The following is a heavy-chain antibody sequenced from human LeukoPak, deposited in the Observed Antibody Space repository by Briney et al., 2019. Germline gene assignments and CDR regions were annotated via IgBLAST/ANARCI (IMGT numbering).Heavy chain of an antibody. J-gene: IGHJ4*02. D-gene: IGHD5-12*01. CDR1: GLTVISSY. Sequence: GGSLRLSCAASGLTVISSYLSWVRQHPGKGLEWVSLIYSGGSTYYADSVKGRFTVSRDNSKNTLYLQMDSLRAEDTAVYYCARAFGYDWRLDYWGQGTLVTVSS. CDR3: ARAFGYDWRLDY. V-gene: IGHV3-53*01. CDR2: IYSGGST.